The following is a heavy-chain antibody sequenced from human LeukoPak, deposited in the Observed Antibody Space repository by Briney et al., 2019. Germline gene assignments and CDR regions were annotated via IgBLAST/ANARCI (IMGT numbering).Heavy chain of an antibody. CDR3: ARERIAAAGMGFDY. CDR1: GYTFTGYY. J-gene: IGHJ4*02. D-gene: IGHD6-13*01. V-gene: IGHV1-2*02. Sequence: ASVKVSCKASGYTFTGYYMHWARQAPGQGLEWMGWINPNSGGANYAQKFQGRVTMTRDTSISTAYMELSRLRSDDTAVYYCARERIAAAGMGFDYWGQGTLVTVSS. CDR2: INPNSGGA.